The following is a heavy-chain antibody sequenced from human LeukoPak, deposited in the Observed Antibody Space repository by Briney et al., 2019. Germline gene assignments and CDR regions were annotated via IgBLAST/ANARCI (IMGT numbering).Heavy chain of an antibody. J-gene: IGHJ4*02. Sequence: PGGSLRLSCTASGFTFSSYAMSWVRQAPGEGLEWVSAISTSGGSTYYADSVKGRFTISRDNSKNTLYLQVNSLRAEDTAVYYCAKDAAGPEYWGQGTLVTVSS. CDR2: ISTSGGST. V-gene: IGHV3-23*01. D-gene: IGHD6-13*01. CDR3: AKDAAGPEY. CDR1: GFTFSSYA.